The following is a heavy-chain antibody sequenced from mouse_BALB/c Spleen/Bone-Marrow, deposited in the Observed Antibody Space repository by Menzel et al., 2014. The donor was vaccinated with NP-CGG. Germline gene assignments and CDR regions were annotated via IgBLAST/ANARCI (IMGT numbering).Heavy chain of an antibody. CDR3: ARSRDGYFDV. Sequence: DLVKPGASVKLSCKASGYTFTSYWINWIKQRPGQGLEWIGRIAPGSGSTYYNEMFKGKATLTVDTSSSTAYIQLNSLSSEDSAVYFCARSRDGYFDVWGAGTTVPVSS. V-gene: IGHV1S41*01. CDR1: GYTFTSYW. CDR2: IAPGSGST. J-gene: IGHJ1*01.